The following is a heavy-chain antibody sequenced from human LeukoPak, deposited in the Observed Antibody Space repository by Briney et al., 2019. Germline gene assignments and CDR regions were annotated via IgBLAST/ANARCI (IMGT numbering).Heavy chain of an antibody. J-gene: IGHJ4*02. V-gene: IGHV3-9*01. CDR1: GFTFDDYA. CDR3: AKDTYYYDSSGYLN. Sequence: SGRSLRLSCAASGFTFDDYAMHWVRQAPGKGLEWVSGISWNSGSIGYADSVKGRFTISRDNAKNSLYLQMNSLRAEDTALYYCAKDTYYYDSSGYLNWGQGTLVTVSS. CDR2: ISWNSGSI. D-gene: IGHD3-22*01.